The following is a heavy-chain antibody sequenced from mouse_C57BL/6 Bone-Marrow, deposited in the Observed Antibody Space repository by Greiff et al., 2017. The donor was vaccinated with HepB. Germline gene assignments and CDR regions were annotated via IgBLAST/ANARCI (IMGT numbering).Heavy chain of an antibody. D-gene: IGHD2-4*01. Sequence: QVQLQQSGAELVKPGASVKLSCKASGYTFTEYTIHWVKQRSGQGLEWIGWFYPGSGSIKYNEKFKDKATLTADKSSSTVYMELSRLTSEDSAVYFCARHEDCYDYDGYYAMDYWGQGTSVTVSS. J-gene: IGHJ4*01. CDR3: ARHEDCYDYDGYYAMDY. CDR1: GYTFTEYT. V-gene: IGHV1-62-2*01. CDR2: FYPGSGSI.